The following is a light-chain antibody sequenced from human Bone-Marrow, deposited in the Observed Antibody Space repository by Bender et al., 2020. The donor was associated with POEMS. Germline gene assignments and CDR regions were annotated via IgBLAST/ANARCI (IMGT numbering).Light chain of an antibody. V-gene: IGLV2-8*01. CDR2: EVT. Sequence: QSALTQPASVSGSPGQSITISCSGSSSDVGTYDLVSWYQHHPGKAPKLLIYEVTKRPSGVPDRFSGSKSGNTASLTVSGLQAEDEADYYCSSYAGSNNLVFGTGTKVTVL. CDR3: SSYAGSNNLV. J-gene: IGLJ1*01. CDR1: SSDVGTYDL.